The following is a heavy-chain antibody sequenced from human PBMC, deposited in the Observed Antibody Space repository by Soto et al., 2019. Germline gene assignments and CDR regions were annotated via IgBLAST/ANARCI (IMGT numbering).Heavy chain of an antibody. Sequence: PSETLSLTCTVSGGSISSYYWSWIRQPPGKGLEWIGYIYYSGSTNYNPSLKSRVTISVDTSKNQFSLKLSSVTAADTAVYYCAREISMSSYYDSSGYYYNWFDPWGQGTLVTVSS. V-gene: IGHV4-59*01. CDR3: AREISMSSYYDSSGYYYNWFDP. J-gene: IGHJ5*02. D-gene: IGHD3-22*01. CDR1: GGSISSYY. CDR2: IYYSGST.